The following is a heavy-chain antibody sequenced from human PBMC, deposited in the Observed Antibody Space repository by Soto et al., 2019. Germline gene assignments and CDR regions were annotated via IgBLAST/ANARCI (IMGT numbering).Heavy chain of an antibody. J-gene: IGHJ3*02. V-gene: IGHV3-48*03. Sequence: EVQLVESGGGLVQPGGSLRLSCAASGFTFSSYEMNWVRQAPGKGLEWVSYISSSGSTIYYADSVKGRFTISRDNAKNSLYLQRNSLRAEDTAVYYCAIQTPAFDIWGQGTMVTVSS. CDR2: ISSSGSTI. CDR1: GFTFSSYE. CDR3: AIQTPAFDI.